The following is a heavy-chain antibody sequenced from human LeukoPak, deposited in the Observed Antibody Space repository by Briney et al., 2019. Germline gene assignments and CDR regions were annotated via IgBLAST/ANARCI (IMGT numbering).Heavy chain of an antibody. V-gene: IGHV3-74*01. D-gene: IGHD5-12*01. Sequence: GGSLRLSCAASGVIFSNYWMHWVRQAPGKGLVWVSRINRDGSSTSYADSVKGRFTISRDNAKNTLYLQMNSLRAEDTAVYYCARGPSGYHNTGGQGTLVTVSS. J-gene: IGHJ4*02. CDR3: ARGPSGYHNT. CDR2: INRDGSST. CDR1: GVIFSNYW.